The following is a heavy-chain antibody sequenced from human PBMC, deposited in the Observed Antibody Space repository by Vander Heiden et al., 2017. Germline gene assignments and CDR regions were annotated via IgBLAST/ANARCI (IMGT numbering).Heavy chain of an antibody. Sequence: QVQLVESGGGVVQPGRSLRLSCAASGFTFISYSMHWVRQAPGKGLEWVAVISYDGSNKYYADSVKGRFTISRDNSKNTLYLQMNSLRAEDTAVYYCAKDYDYSNYYYYYGMDVWGQGTTVTVSS. J-gene: IGHJ6*02. D-gene: IGHD4-4*01. CDR3: AKDYDYSNYYYYYGMDV. V-gene: IGHV3-30*18. CDR2: ISYDGSNK. CDR1: GFTFISYS.